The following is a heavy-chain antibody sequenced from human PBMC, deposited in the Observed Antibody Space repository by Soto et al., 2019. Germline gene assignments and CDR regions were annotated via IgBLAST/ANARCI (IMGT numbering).Heavy chain of an antibody. CDR2: IYYSGST. J-gene: IGHJ4*02. D-gene: IGHD3-22*01. V-gene: IGHV4-30-4*08. CDR3: ARVEDYYDSSGYYV. CDR1: GGSISSGGYY. Sequence: SETLSLTCTVSGGSISSGGYYWSWIRQHPGKGLEWIGYIYYSGSTYYNPSLKSRVTISVDTSKNQFSLKLSSVTVADTAVYYCARVEDYYDSSGYYVWGQGTLVTVSS.